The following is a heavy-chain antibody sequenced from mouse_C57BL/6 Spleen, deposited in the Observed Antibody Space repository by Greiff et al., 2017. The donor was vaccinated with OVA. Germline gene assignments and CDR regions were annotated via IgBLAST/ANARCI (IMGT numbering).Heavy chain of an antibody. Sequence: QVQLKQPGAELVKPGASVKVSCKASGYTFTSYWMHWVKQRPGQGLEWIGRIHPSDSDTNYNHKFKGKATLTVDKSSSTAYMQLSSLTSEGSSVYYCAIGTTVVAMDYWGQGTSVTVSS. D-gene: IGHD1-1*01. J-gene: IGHJ4*01. CDR2: IHPSDSDT. V-gene: IGHV1-74*01. CDR3: AIGTTVVAMDY. CDR1: GYTFTSYW.